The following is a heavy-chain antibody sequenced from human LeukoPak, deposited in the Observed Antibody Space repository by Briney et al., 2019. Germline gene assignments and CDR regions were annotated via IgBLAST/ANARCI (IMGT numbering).Heavy chain of an antibody. CDR2: IRYDGTNK. CDR1: GFIFNNYG. J-gene: IGHJ3*02. Sequence: GGSLRLSCAASGFIFNNYGIHWVRQAPGKGLEWVAFIRYDGTNKYYADSVKGRFTISRDNSKSTHYLQLNSLRAEDTAVYHCARDYDFGSGSESLGALDIWGQGTMVTVSS. D-gene: IGHD3-10*01. V-gene: IGHV3-30*02. CDR3: ARDYDFGSGSESLGALDI.